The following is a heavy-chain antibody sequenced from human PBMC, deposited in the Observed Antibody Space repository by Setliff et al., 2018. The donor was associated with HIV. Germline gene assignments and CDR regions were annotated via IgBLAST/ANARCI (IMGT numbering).Heavy chain of an antibody. CDR1: GGSVTSYL. Sequence: SETLSLTCSISGGSVTSYLWHWFRQPPGKGLEWIGYIYYTGITDNNPSLEGRVTISVDTSKNQVSLRLKAVTTADTAVYYCARELYGGNSRPFDYWGQGALVTVSS. J-gene: IGHJ4*02. D-gene: IGHD2-21*02. CDR2: IYYTGIT. CDR3: ARELYGGNSRPFDY. V-gene: IGHV4-59*02.